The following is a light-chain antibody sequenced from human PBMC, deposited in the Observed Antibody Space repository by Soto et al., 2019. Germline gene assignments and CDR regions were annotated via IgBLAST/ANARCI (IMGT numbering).Light chain of an antibody. J-gene: IGKJ2*01. CDR3: QHYNNWPLYT. Sequence: EIVMTQSPDTLSVSPGERATLSCRASQDISSNLAWYQQKPGQAPRLLIYGASSRATGIPARFSGSGSGTEFTLTISGLQSEDSAVYYCQHYNNWPLYTFGQGTKLEIK. CDR2: GAS. V-gene: IGKV3-15*01. CDR1: QDISSN.